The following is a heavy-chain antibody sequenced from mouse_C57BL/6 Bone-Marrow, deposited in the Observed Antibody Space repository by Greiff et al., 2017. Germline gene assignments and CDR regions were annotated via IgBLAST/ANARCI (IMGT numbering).Heavy chain of an antibody. Sequence: QVQLQQPGAELVKPGASVKMSCKASGYTFTSYWITWVKQRPGQGLEWIGDIYPGSGSTNYNEKFKSKATLTVDTSSSTAYMQLGSLTSEDSAVYYCARKDYDLYYAMDYWGQGTSVTVSS. CDR1: GYTFTSYW. CDR2: IYPGSGST. CDR3: ARKDYDLYYAMDY. J-gene: IGHJ4*01. D-gene: IGHD2-4*01. V-gene: IGHV1-55*01.